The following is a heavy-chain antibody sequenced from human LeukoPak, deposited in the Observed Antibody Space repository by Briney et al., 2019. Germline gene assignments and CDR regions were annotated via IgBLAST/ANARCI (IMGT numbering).Heavy chain of an antibody. D-gene: IGHD6-13*01. CDR3: ARSLAYSSSWVDY. CDR2: ISYDGSNK. V-gene: IGHV3-30*04. CDR1: GFTFSSYA. Sequence: GGSLRLSCAASGFTFSSYAMHWVRQAPGKGLEWVAVISYDGSNKYYADSVKGRFTISRDNSKNTLYLQMNSLRAEDTAAYYCARSLAYSSSWVDYWGQGTLVTVSS. J-gene: IGHJ4*02.